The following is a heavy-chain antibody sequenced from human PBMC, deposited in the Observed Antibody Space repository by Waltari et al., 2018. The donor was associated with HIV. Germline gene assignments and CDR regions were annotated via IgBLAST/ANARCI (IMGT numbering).Heavy chain of an antibody. V-gene: IGHV4-39*01. J-gene: IGHJ4*02. CDR1: GGSISSSSYY. Sequence: QLQLQESGPGLVKPSETLSLTCTVSGGSISSSSYYWGWTRHPPGKGLEWIGSIYYSGSTYYNQSVKSRFTISLDTSKNQFSLTLGSVTAADTAVHSCAGRYGYCFCYWGQGTVVTVSS. CDR3: AGRYGYCFCY. D-gene: IGHD1-1*01. CDR2: IYYSGST.